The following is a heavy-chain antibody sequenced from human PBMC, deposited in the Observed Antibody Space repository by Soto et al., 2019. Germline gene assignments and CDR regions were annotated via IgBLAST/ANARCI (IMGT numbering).Heavy chain of an antibody. V-gene: IGHV5-51*01. Sequence: GESLKISCKGSGYSFTSYWIGWVRQMPGKGLEWMGIIYPGDSDTRYSPSFQGQVTISADKSISTAYLQWSSLKAPDTAMYYCAIPDSRHEDTAMNPLNYWGQGTLVTVSS. J-gene: IGHJ4*02. CDR1: GYSFTSYW. CDR2: IYPGDSDT. CDR3: AIPDSRHEDTAMNPLNY. D-gene: IGHD5-18*01.